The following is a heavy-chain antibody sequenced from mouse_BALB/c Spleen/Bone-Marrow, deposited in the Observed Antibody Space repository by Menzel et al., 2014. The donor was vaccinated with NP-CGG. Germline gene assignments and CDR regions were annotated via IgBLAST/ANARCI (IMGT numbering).Heavy chain of an antibody. Sequence: QVTLKVCGPGLVAPSQSLSITCTVSGFSLTSYGVHWVRQPPGKGLEWLGVIWAGGVTNYNSALMSRLSISKDNSKNQVFLKMNSLQTDDTAMYYRARGTTGYFDYWGQGTTLTVSS. V-gene: IGHV2-9*02. CDR1: GFSLTSYG. D-gene: IGHD1-1*01. CDR3: ARGTTGYFDY. CDR2: IWAGGVT. J-gene: IGHJ2*01.